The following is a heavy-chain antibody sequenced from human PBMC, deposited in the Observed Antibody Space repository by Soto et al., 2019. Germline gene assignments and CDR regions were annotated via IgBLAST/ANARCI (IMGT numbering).Heavy chain of an antibody. V-gene: IGHV4-59*08. CDR2: IYYRGNT. J-gene: IGHJ4*02. Sequence: QVQLQESGPGLVKPSETLSLTCTVSGGSIGTYYWSWIRQPPGKGLEWIGYIYYRGNTDYNPSLKSRVTISLDTPKNQFSLKLISVTAADTAVYYCARHPGYYDILTGYTTYYFDYWGQGILVTVSS. CDR3: ARHPGYYDILTGYTTYYFDY. D-gene: IGHD3-9*01. CDR1: GGSIGTYY.